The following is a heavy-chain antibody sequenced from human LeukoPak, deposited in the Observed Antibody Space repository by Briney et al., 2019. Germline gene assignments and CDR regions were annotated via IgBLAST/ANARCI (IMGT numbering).Heavy chain of an antibody. Sequence: ASVKVSCKASGYTFTSYAMNWVRQAPGQGLEWMGWINTNTGNPTYAQGFTGRFVFSLDTSVSTAYLQISSLKAEDTAVYYCARGGVDTAMGYTYYYYYGMDVWGQGTTVTVSS. CDR1: GYTFTSYA. CDR3: ARGGVDTAMGYTYYYYYGMDV. D-gene: IGHD5-18*01. V-gene: IGHV7-4-1*02. J-gene: IGHJ6*02. CDR2: INTNTGNP.